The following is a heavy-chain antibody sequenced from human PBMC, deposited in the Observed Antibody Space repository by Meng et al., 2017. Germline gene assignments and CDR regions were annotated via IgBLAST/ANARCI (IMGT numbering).Heavy chain of an antibody. D-gene: IGHD3-10*01. CDR2: ISAYNGNT. V-gene: IGHV1-18*01. CDR1: GNIFTSYG. Sequence: ASVKVSCKASGNIFTSYGISWVRQAPGQGLEWMGWISAYNGNTNYAQKLQGRVTMTTDTSTSTAYMELRSLTSDDTAVYYCARDRDNYYASGSYLMRDYYYYGMDVWGQGTTVTVSS. CDR3: ARDRDNYYASGSYLMRDYYYYGMDV. J-gene: IGHJ6*02.